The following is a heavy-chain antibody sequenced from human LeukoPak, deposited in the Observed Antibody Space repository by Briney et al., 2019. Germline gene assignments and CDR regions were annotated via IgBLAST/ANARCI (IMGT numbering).Heavy chain of an antibody. Sequence: GGSLRLSCAAFGFMFSKSWMHWVRQVPGKGLVWVARIYNDGSTTNYADSVKGRFTISRDNAANTLFLQMSSLRAEDTAVYYCAREKDDHGDPGPLDAWGQGDLVTVSS. CDR3: AREKDDHGDPGPLDA. J-gene: IGHJ5*02. D-gene: IGHD4-17*01. CDR1: GFMFSKSW. CDR2: IYNDGSTT. V-gene: IGHV3-74*01.